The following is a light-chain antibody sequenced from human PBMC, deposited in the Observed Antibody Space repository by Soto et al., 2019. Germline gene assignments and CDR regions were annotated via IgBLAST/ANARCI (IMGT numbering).Light chain of an antibody. V-gene: IGKV1-17*01. Sequence: DIQMTQSPSSLSASVGDRVTITCRASQGIRKDLGWYQQKPGKAPKLLVYDASTLQSGVASRFSGSGSGTEFTLIISGLQPDDSATYYCQQYTNTNNPWMFGQGTKVDI. J-gene: IGKJ1*01. CDR2: DAS. CDR3: QQYTNTNNPWM. CDR1: QGIRKD.